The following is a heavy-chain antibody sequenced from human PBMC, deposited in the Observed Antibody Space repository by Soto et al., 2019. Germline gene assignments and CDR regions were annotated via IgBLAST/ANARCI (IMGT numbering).Heavy chain of an antibody. CDR3: ARARWYDAFDV. CDR2: IFHGGNT. Sequence: KAWETLSLTCAVSGFFISSGNYWGWIRKPPGKGLEWIGSIFHGGNTYYNPSLKSRVTISVDMSKNQFSLKLNSVTAADTAVYYCARARWYDAFDVWGQGTVVTVS. V-gene: IGHV4-38-2*01. CDR1: GFFISSGNY. J-gene: IGHJ3*01. D-gene: IGHD2-15*01.